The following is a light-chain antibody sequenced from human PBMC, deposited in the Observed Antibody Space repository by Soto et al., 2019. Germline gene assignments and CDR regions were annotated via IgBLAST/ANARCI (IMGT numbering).Light chain of an antibody. V-gene: IGKV3D-15*01. CDR1: QSVSSN. CDR3: QQYNDWPLT. Sequence: EVVMTQSPDSLSVYPGERATLSCRASQSVSSNLAWYQQKLGQAPRLLIYGASNRATDIPDRFSGRGSGTEFSLTISSLQSEDFAVYYCQQYNDWPLTFGGGTKVDI. J-gene: IGKJ4*01. CDR2: GAS.